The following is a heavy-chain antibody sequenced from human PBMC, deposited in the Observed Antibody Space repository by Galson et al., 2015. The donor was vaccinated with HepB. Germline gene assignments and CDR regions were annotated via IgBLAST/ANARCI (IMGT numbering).Heavy chain of an antibody. CDR1: GFTFSSFA. D-gene: IGHD4-17*01. CDR3: ARGYDYGDFDF. CDR2: KSYDGNGK. V-gene: IGHV3-30*04. Sequence: SLRLSCAASGFTFSSFAMHWVRQAPGKGLEWVALKSYDGNGKYYADSVKGRFTISRDNSKNTLYLEMNSLTTDDRAVYYCARGYDYGDFDFWGQGTLVTVSS. J-gene: IGHJ4*02.